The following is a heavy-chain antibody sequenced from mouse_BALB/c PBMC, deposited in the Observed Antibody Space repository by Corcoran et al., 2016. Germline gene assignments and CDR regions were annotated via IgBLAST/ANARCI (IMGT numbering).Heavy chain of an antibody. V-gene: IGHV1-66*01. CDR3: ASVYGSSDFKYVDV. Sequence: QVQLQQSGPELGKPGASVKISCKASGYSFTSSYIHWVKQRPGQGREWIGWIFPGSCNTQSNEKFKGKATLTADTSTSTAYTALSSLATEDSAVYFCASVYGSSDFKYVDVWRAGTAVTAS. CDR1: GYSFTSSY. D-gene: IGHD1-1*01. J-gene: IGHJ1*01. CDR2: IFPGSCNT.